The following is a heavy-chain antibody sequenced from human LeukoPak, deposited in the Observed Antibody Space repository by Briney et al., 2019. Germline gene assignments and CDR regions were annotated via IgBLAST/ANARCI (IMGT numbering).Heavy chain of an antibody. CDR2: INDVSGDI. Sequence: PGGSLRLSCAASGFSFSNYNMNWVRQAPGKGLEWVSYINDVSGDIHYADSVKGRFTISRDNAKNTLYLQMNSLRAEDTAVYYCARDTYQPGRIDCWGQGTLVIVSS. D-gene: IGHD2-2*01. CDR3: ARDTYQPGRIDC. CDR1: GFSFSNYN. J-gene: IGHJ4*02. V-gene: IGHV3-21*05.